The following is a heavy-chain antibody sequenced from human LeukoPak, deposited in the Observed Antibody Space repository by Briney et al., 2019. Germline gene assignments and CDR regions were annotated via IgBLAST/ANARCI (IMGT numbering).Heavy chain of an antibody. J-gene: IGHJ4*02. V-gene: IGHV4-4*08. Sequence: SETLSLTCTVSGASISSYYWSWIRQPPGRGLEWIGFISNSGVPPYNPSLRSRVTISLDTSKNQFSLKLNSVTAADTAVYYCVSESRQLGNWGQGTLVTVSS. CDR2: ISNSGVP. CDR3: VSESRQLGN. D-gene: IGHD1-1*01. CDR1: GASISSYY.